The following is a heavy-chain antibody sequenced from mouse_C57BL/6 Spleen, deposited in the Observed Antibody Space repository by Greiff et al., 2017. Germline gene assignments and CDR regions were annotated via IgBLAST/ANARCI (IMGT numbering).Heavy chain of an antibody. D-gene: IGHD1-1*01. CDR2: INPNNGGT. Sequence: VQLQQSGPELVKPGASVKISCKASGYTFTDYYMNWVKQSHGKSLEWIGDINPNNGGTSYNQKFKGKATLTVDKSSSTAYLELRSLTSEDSAVYYCARHGSHYFDYWGQGTTLTVSS. CDR1: GYTFTDYY. V-gene: IGHV1-26*01. J-gene: IGHJ2*01. CDR3: ARHGSHYFDY.